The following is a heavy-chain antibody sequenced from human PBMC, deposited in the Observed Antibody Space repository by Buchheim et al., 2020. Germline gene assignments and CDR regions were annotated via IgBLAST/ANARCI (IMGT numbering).Heavy chain of an antibody. Sequence: QVQLQESGPGLVKPSQTLSLTCTVSGGSISSGDYYWSWNRQPPGKGLEWIGYIYHSGSTYYNPSLKSRLTISIDTSKNQFSLKLSSVTAADTAVYYCARPGWSGYYDWFDPWGQGTL. D-gene: IGHD3-3*01. J-gene: IGHJ5*02. CDR2: IYHSGST. CDR1: GGSISSGDYY. CDR3: ARPGWSGYYDWFDP. V-gene: IGHV4-30-4*01.